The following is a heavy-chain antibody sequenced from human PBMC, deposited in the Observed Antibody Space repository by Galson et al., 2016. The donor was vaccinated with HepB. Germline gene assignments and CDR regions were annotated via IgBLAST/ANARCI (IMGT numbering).Heavy chain of an antibody. D-gene: IGHD6-19*01. Sequence: SVKVSCKASGYSFTTYYMHWVRQAPGQGLEWMGIINPSGGVTNYAQNFQDRVTMTRDTSTNTVYMELSSLRSEDTAVYYCARVRYAVAGDYWGQGTLVTVSS. CDR3: ARVRYAVAGDY. J-gene: IGHJ4*02. CDR1: GYSFTTYY. V-gene: IGHV1-46*01. CDR2: INPSGGVT.